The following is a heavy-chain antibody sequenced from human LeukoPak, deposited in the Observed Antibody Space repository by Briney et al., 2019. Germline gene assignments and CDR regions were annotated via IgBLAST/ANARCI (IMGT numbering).Heavy chain of an antibody. D-gene: IGHD3-16*01. Sequence: GGSLRLSCAASGFTFDDYGMSWVRQAPGKGLEWVSGINWNGGSTGYADSVKGRFTISRDNAKNSLYLQMNSLRAEDTAVYYCARDGLIYDYVWGSFNDYWGQGTLVTVSS. CDR2: INWNGGST. CDR1: GFTFDDYG. V-gene: IGHV3-20*04. CDR3: ARDGLIYDYVWGSFNDY. J-gene: IGHJ4*02.